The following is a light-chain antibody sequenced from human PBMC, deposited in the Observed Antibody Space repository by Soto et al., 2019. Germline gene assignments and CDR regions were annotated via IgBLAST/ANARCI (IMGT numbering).Light chain of an antibody. CDR2: AAS. J-gene: IGKJ3*01. Sequence: DIQMTQSPSSLSASVGDRVTITCRASQGVSNYLVWYQQKPGKVPKLLIYAASTLQSGVPSRLSGSGSGKDFTLTISRLHPEDVVTYYYQKYNSHPFTFGHGTKVDIK. CDR3: QKYNSHPFT. CDR1: QGVSNY. V-gene: IGKV1-27*01.